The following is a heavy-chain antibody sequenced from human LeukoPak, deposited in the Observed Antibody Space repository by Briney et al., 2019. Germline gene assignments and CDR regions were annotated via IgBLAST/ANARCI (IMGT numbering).Heavy chain of an antibody. Sequence: ASVKVSCKASGGTFSSYAISWVRQAPGQGLEWMGRIIPILGIANYAQKFQGRVTITADKSTSTAYMELSSLRSEDTAVYYCAREMTWFGEDNHAFDIWGQGTMVTVSS. V-gene: IGHV1-69*04. J-gene: IGHJ3*02. CDR1: GGTFSSYA. D-gene: IGHD3-10*01. CDR2: IIPILGIA. CDR3: AREMTWFGEDNHAFDI.